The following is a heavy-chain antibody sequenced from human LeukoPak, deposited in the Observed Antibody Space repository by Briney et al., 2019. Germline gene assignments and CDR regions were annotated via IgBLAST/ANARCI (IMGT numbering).Heavy chain of an antibody. J-gene: IGHJ4*02. V-gene: IGHV1-18*01. Sequence: GASVKVSCKASGYTFTSYGISWVRQAPGQGLEWMGWISAYNGNTNYARKLQGRVTMTTDTSTSTAYMELRSLRSDDTAVYYCARVGTRGYYDFWSGGWGKGTLVTVSS. CDR2: ISAYNGNT. CDR3: ARVGTRGYYDFWSGG. D-gene: IGHD3-3*01. CDR1: GYTFTSYG.